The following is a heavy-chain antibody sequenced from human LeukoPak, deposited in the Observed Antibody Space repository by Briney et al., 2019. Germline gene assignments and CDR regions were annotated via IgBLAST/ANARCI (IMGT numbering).Heavy chain of an antibody. J-gene: IGHJ4*02. Sequence: PRGSLRLSCAASGFTFSNYWMSWVRQAPGKGLEWVGRIKSKPDGGTTDYAAPVKGRFTISRDDSKNTLYLQMNSLKTEDTAVYYCTSETNYYDSSGYYSPFDYWGQGTLVTVSS. CDR2: IKSKPDGGTT. D-gene: IGHD3-22*01. CDR1: GFTFSNYW. CDR3: TSETNYYDSSGYYSPFDY. V-gene: IGHV3-15*01.